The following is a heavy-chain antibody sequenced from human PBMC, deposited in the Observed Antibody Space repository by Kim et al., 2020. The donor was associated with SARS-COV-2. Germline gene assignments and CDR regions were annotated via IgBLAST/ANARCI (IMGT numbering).Heavy chain of an antibody. V-gene: IGHV3-30*18. Sequence: GGSLRLSCAASGFTFSSYGMHWVRQAPGKGLEWVAVISYDGSNKYYADSVKGRFTISRDNSKNTLYLQMNSLRAEDTAVYYCAKDSYSSSSHYYGMDVWGQGTTVTVSS. J-gene: IGHJ6*02. D-gene: IGHD6-6*01. CDR1: GFTFSSYG. CDR3: AKDSYSSSSHYYGMDV. CDR2: ISYDGSNK.